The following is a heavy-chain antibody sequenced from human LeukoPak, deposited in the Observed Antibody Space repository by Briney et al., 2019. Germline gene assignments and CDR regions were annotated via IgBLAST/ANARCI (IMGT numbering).Heavy chain of an antibody. D-gene: IGHD3-22*01. CDR1: GGSFSGYH. V-gene: IGHV4-34*01. CDR3: ARVAGYYDSSGLLDY. J-gene: IGHJ4*02. CDR2: INHSGST. Sequence: SETLSLTCAVYGGSFSGYHWSWIRQPPGKGLEWIGEINHSGSTNYNPSLKSRVTISVDTSKNQFSLKLSSVTAADTAVYYCARVAGYYDSSGLLDYWGQGTLVTVSS.